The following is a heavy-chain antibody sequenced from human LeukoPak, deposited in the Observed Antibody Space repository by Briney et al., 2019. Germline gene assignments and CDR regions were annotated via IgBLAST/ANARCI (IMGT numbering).Heavy chain of an antibody. V-gene: IGHV3-11*01. CDR1: GFTFSDYY. Sequence: GGSLRLSCAASGFTFSDYYMSWIRQAPGKGLEWVSYISSSGSTIYYADSVKGRFTISRDNSKNTLYLQINSLRAEDTALYYCAKDHLPGIVVADRDYWGQGTLVTVSS. D-gene: IGHD6-19*01. J-gene: IGHJ4*02. CDR2: ISSSGSTI. CDR3: AKDHLPGIVVADRDY.